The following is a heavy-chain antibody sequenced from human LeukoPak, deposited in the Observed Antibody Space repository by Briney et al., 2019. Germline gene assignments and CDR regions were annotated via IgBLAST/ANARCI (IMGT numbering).Heavy chain of an antibody. CDR1: GFTVSSNY. J-gene: IGHJ4*02. CDR3: AKDQEVDSGY. Sequence: PGGSLRLSCAAPGFTVSSNYMSWVRQAPGKGLEWFSVIYSGGSTYYADSVKGRFTISRDNSKNTLYLQMNSLRAEDTAVYYCAKDQEVDSGYWGQGTLVTVSS. D-gene: IGHD5-12*01. V-gene: IGHV3-53*01. CDR2: IYSGGST.